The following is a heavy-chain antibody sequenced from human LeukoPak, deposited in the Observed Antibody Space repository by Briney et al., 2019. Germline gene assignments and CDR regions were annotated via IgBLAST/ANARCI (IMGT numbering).Heavy chain of an antibody. D-gene: IGHD6-19*01. CDR1: GGSISSSSYY. Sequence: PSETLSLTCTVSGGSISSSSYYWGWIRQPPGKGLEWIGSIYHSGSTYYNPSLKSRVTISVDTSKNQFSLKLSSVTAADTAVYYCARESQGKAGTMLSLKYYYYYYMDVWGKGTTVTVSS. J-gene: IGHJ6*03. CDR3: ARESQGKAGTMLSLKYYYYYYMDV. CDR2: IYHSGST. V-gene: IGHV4-39*07.